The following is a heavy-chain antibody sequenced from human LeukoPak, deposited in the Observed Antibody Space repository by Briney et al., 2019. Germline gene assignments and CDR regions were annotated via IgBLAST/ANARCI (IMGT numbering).Heavy chain of an antibody. CDR1: GFTFSSYW. D-gene: IGHD4-17*01. CDR2: IKQDGSEK. CDR3: ARGQTTMTN. J-gene: IGHJ4*02. V-gene: IGHV3-7*03. Sequence: GGSLRLSCAASGFTFSSYWMSWVRQAPGKGLEWVADIKQDGSEKSYVDSVKGRFTISRDNTKNSLYLQMNSLRAEDTAVYYCARGQTTMTNWGQGTLVTVSS.